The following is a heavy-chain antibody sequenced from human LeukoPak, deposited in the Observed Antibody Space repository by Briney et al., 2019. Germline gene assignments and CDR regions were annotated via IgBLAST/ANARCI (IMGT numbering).Heavy chain of an antibody. CDR2: IIPIFGIA. CDR3: AREPGIAAAGPNWFDP. CDR1: GVTFSSYA. D-gene: IGHD6-13*01. Sequence: SVNVSCKASGVTFSSYAISWVRQAPGQGLEWMGRIIPIFGIANYAQKFQGRVTITADKSTSTAYMELSSLRSEDTAVYYCAREPGIAAAGPNWFDPWGQGTLVTVSS. V-gene: IGHV1-69*04. J-gene: IGHJ5*02.